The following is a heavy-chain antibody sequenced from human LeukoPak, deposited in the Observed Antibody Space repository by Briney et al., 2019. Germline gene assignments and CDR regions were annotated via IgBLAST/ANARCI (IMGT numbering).Heavy chain of an antibody. CDR2: INPNSGGT. Sequence: ASVKVSCKASGYTFTGYYMHWVRQAPRQGLEWMGWINPNSGGTNYAQKFQGRVTMTRDTSISTAYMELSRLRSDDTAVYYCARLGYYDFWSGYYFGAGDDYWGQGTLVTVSS. D-gene: IGHD3-3*01. J-gene: IGHJ4*02. V-gene: IGHV1-2*02. CDR1: GYTFTGYY. CDR3: ARLGYYDFWSGYYFGAGDDY.